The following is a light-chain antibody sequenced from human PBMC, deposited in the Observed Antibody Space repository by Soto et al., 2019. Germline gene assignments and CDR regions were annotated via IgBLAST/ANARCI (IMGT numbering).Light chain of an antibody. CDR1: QSISSSY. CDR3: QLYGGSQMFS. Sequence: EIVLTQSPGTLSLSPGEGGTLSCRASQSISSSYLAWYQQKPGQSPRLLIYDASSRATGIPDRFSGSGSGTDFTLTISRLEPEDFAVYYCQLYGGSQMFSFGQGTKLEIK. J-gene: IGKJ2*01. V-gene: IGKV3-20*01. CDR2: DAS.